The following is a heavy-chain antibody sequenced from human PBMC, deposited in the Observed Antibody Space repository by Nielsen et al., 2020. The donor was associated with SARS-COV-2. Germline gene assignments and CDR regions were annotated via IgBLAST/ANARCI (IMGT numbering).Heavy chain of an antibody. J-gene: IGHJ4*02. CDR2: MYSDGST. V-gene: IGHV3-53*01. CDR1: GFTFSSYG. D-gene: IGHD1-26*01. CDR3: AREGVGATRYFDY. Sequence: GGSLRLSCAASGFTFSSYGMSWVRQAPGKGLEWVAVMYSDGSTNYAESVKGRITIYRDNSKNSMYLQMNSLRAEDTAVYYCAREGVGATRYFDYWGQGTLVTVSS.